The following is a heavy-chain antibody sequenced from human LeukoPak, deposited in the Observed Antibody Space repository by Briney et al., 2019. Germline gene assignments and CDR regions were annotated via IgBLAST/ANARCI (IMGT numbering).Heavy chain of an antibody. CDR3: AKSRDIAVAGTSYYFDY. CDR2: ISGSGGNI. J-gene: IGHJ4*02. Sequence: PGGSLRLSCAASGFTFSSYAMSWVRQAPGKGLERVSAISGSGGNIYYVDSVKGRFTISRDNSKNTLYLQMNSLRAEDTAVYYCAKSRDIAVAGTSYYFDYWGQGTPVTVSS. CDR1: GFTFSSYA. D-gene: IGHD6-19*01. V-gene: IGHV3-23*01.